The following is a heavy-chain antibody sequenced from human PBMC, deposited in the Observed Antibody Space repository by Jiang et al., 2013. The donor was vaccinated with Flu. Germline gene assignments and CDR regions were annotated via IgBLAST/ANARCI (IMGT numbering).Heavy chain of an antibody. CDR2: IYHSGST. D-gene: IGHD4-17*01. CDR3: ARGSLPGDYVNFAFDI. CDR1: GGSISSSNW. J-gene: IGHJ3*02. V-gene: IGHV4-4*02. Sequence: GLVKPSETLSLTCTVSGGSISSSNWWSWVRQPPGKGLEWIGEIYHSGSTNYNPSLKSRVTISVDKSKNQFSLKLSSVTAADTAVYYCARGSLPGDYVNFAFDIWGQGTMVTVSS.